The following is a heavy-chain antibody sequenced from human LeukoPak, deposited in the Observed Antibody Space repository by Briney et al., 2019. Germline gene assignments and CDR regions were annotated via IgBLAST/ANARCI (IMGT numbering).Heavy chain of an antibody. J-gene: IGHJ4*02. Sequence: GGSLRLSCAASGFTFSSYAMHWVRQAPGKGLEWVAVISYDGSNKFYADSVKGRFTFSRDNSKNTLYLQMNSLRAEDTAVYYCARDRLWGVESEDYWGQGTLVTVSS. D-gene: IGHD3-10*01. V-gene: IGHV3-30*04. CDR2: ISYDGSNK. CDR3: ARDRLWGVESEDY. CDR1: GFTFSSYA.